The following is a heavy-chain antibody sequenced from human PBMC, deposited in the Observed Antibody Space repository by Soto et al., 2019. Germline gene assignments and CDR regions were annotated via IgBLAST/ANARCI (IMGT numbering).Heavy chain of an antibody. V-gene: IGHV3-23*01. D-gene: IGHD2-2*01. CDR3: ATTSHPYCSSTSCQQFDY. CDR1: GFTFSSYA. CDR2: ISGSGGST. J-gene: IGHJ4*02. Sequence: GGSLRLSCAASGFTFSSYAMSWVRQAPGKGLEWVSAISGSGGSTYYADSVKGRFTISRDNSKNTLYLQMNSLRAEDTAVYYCATTSHPYCSSTSCQQFDYWGQGTLVTVSS.